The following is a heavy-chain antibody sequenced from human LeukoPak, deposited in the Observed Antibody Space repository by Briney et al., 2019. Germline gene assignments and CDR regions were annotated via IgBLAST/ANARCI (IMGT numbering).Heavy chain of an antibody. D-gene: IGHD3-10*01. CDR3: ARGRGITMVRGVLFDY. Sequence: GGSLRLSCAASGFTFSSYWMHWVRQAPGKGLVWVSRINSDGSSTSYADSVKGRFTISRDNAKNTLYLQMNSLRAEDSAVYYCARGRGITMVRGVLFDYWGQGTLVTVSS. CDR1: GFTFSSYW. J-gene: IGHJ4*02. V-gene: IGHV3-74*01. CDR2: INSDGSST.